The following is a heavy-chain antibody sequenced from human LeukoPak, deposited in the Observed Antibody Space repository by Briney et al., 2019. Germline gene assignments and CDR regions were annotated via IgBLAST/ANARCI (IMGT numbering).Heavy chain of an antibody. Sequence: SETLSLTCTVSGGSISSDNYYWGCIRQPPGKGLEWIGSIYYSGSTYYNPSLKSRVTISVDTSKNQFSLKLSSVTAADTAVYYCARHRIQLWLGTYYYMDVWGKGTTVTISS. CDR3: ARHRIQLWLGTYYYMDV. J-gene: IGHJ6*03. CDR1: GGSISSDNYY. D-gene: IGHD5-18*01. V-gene: IGHV4-39*01. CDR2: IYYSGST.